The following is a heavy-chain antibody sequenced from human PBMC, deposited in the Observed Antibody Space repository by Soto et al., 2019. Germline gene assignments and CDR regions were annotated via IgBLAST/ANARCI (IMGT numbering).Heavy chain of an antibody. J-gene: IGHJ4*02. Sequence: ETLSLTCAVYGGSFSGYYWSWIRQPPGKGLEWIGEINHSGSTNYNPSLKSRVTISVDTSKNQFSLKLSSVTAADTAVYYCARGGIAARPFDYWGQGTLVTVSS. D-gene: IGHD6-6*01. V-gene: IGHV4-34*01. CDR1: GGSFSGYY. CDR3: ARGGIAARPFDY. CDR2: INHSGST.